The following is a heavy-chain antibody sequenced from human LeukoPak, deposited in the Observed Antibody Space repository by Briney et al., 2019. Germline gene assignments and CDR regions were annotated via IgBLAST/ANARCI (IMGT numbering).Heavy chain of an antibody. CDR3: ASSTVTKLSYYYYYGMDV. J-gene: IGHJ6*02. V-gene: IGHV5-51*01. D-gene: IGHD4-11*01. CDR2: IYPGDSDT. CDR1: GYSFTSYW. Sequence: GESLKISCKGSGYSFTSYWIGWVRQMPGKGLEWMGIIYPGDSDTRYSPSFQGQVTISDDKSISTAYLQWSSLKASDTAMYYCASSTVTKLSYYYYYGMDVWGQGTTVTVSS.